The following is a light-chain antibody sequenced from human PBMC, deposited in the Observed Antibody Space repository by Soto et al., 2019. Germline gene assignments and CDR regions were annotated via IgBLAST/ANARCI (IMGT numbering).Light chain of an antibody. V-gene: IGKV3-15*01. CDR1: QSVSSN. Sequence: EIVMMQSPATLSVSQGERATLSCRASQSVSSNLAWYQQKPGQAPRFLIYGASTRATGIPARFSGSGSGTEFTLTISSLQSEDFAVYYCQQYNNWSPTFGQGTSGYQT. CDR2: GAS. CDR3: QQYNNWSPT. J-gene: IGKJ1*01.